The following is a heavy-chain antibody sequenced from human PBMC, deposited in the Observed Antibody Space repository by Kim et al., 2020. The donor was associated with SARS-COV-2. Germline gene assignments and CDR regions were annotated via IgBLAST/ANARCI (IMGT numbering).Heavy chain of an antibody. Sequence: GGSLRLSCAASGFTFSSYGMHWVRQAPGKGLEWVAVIWYDGSNKYYADSVKGRFTISRDNSKNTLYLQMNSLRAEDTAVYYCARDTYSGYFSATSLYIDYWGQGTLVTVSS. CDR1: GFTFSSYG. CDR3: ARDTYSGYFSATSLYIDY. V-gene: IGHV3-33*01. D-gene: IGHD5-12*01. J-gene: IGHJ4*02. CDR2: IWYDGSNK.